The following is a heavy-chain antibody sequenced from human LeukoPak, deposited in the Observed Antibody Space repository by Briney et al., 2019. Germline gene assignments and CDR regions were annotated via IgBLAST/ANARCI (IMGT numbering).Heavy chain of an antibody. CDR3: ARRRGGWGEGEFDY. D-gene: IGHD3-16*01. CDR1: GGSVSGVY. Sequence: SETLSLTCTVSGGSVSGVYWNWIRQPPRKGLEWLGYIHTGGSTSFNASLRSRLTFSIDTSKNQVPLRLSYVTATDTAVYYCARRRGGWGEGEFDYWGQGTPVTVST. CDR2: IHTGGST. J-gene: IGHJ4*02. V-gene: IGHV4-4*09.